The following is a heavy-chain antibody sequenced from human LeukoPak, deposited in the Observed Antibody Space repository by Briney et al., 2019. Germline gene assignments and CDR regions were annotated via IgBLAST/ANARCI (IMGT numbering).Heavy chain of an antibody. D-gene: IGHD3-3*01. V-gene: IGHV1-24*01. CDR1: GYTLSELS. Sequence: ASVKVSCKVSGYTLSELSMHWVRQAPGKGLEWMGGFDPEDGETIYAQKFQGRVTMTEDTSTDTAYMELSSLRSEDTAVYYCATEGTSGYYRNYFDYWGQGTLVTVSS. CDR3: ATEGTSGYYRNYFDY. J-gene: IGHJ4*02. CDR2: FDPEDGET.